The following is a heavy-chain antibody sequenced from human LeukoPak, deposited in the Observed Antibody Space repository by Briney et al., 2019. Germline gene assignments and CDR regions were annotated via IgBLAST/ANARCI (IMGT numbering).Heavy chain of an antibody. CDR2: ISYDGSNK. J-gene: IGHJ4*02. D-gene: IGHD2-2*01. CDR3: AREDSPYQLPPLDY. Sequence: GGSLRLSCAASGFTFNTHAMNWVRQAPGKGLEWVAVISYDGSNKYYADSVKGRFTISRDNSKNTLYLQMNSPRAEDTAVYYCAREDSPYQLPPLDYWGQGTLVTVSS. V-gene: IGHV3-30*04. CDR1: GFTFNTHA.